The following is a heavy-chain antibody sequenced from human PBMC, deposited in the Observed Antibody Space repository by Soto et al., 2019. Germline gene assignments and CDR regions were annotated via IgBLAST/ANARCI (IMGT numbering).Heavy chain of an antibody. CDR1: GFTFSNYD. Sequence: EVQLLESGGDLVQPGGSLRLSCAASGFTFSNYDMSWVRQAPGKVLEWVSSVSSSGSSTYYADSVKGRFTISRDNSKNTLYLQMSSLGAADTAVYHCARRDCGSGRNCEFGAPAFAYWGQGNLVTVTS. V-gene: IGHV3-23*01. CDR2: VSSSGSST. CDR3: ARRDCGSGRNCEFGAPAFAY. D-gene: IGHD2-15*01. J-gene: IGHJ4*02.